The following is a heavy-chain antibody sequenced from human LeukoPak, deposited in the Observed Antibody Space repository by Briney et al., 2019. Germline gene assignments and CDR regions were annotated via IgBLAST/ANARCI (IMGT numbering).Heavy chain of an antibody. J-gene: IGHJ3*02. Sequence: ASVKVSCKVSGYTLTELSMHWVRQVPGKGLEWMGGFDPEDGETIYAQRFQGRVTMTEDTSTGTAYMELSSLRSDDTAVYYCATLQQLWFGDLYRGGAFDIWGQGTLVTVSS. CDR1: GYTLTELS. D-gene: IGHD3-10*01. CDR2: FDPEDGET. V-gene: IGHV1-24*01. CDR3: ATLQQLWFGDLYRGGAFDI.